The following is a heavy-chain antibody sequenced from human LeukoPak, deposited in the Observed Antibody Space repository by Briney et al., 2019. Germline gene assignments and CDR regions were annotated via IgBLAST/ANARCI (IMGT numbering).Heavy chain of an antibody. Sequence: GGSLRLPCAASGFTFSSYSMNWVRQAPGKGLEWVSSISSSSSYIYYADSVKGRFTISRDNAKNSLYLQMNSLRAEDTAVYYCARDKVGSGELHFDYWGQGTLVTVSS. CDR1: GFTFSSYS. CDR3: ARDKVGSGELHFDY. J-gene: IGHJ4*02. D-gene: IGHD2-15*01. V-gene: IGHV3-21*01. CDR2: ISSSSSYI.